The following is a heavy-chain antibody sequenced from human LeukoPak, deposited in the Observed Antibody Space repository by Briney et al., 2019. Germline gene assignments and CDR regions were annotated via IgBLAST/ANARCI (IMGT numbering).Heavy chain of an antibody. J-gene: IGHJ4*02. D-gene: IGHD2-2*02. CDR2: IYYSGST. CDR3: ARTSGLPAAIFDY. Sequence: SETLSLTCTVSGGSISSGGYYWSWIRQHPGKGLEWIGYIYYSGSTYYNPSLKSRVTTSVDTSKNQFSLKLSFVTAADTAVYYCARTSGLPAAIFDYWGQGTLVTVSS. CDR1: GGSISSGGYY. V-gene: IGHV4-31*03.